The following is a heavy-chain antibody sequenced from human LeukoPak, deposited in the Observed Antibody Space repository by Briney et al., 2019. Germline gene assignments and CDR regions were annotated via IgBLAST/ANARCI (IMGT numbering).Heavy chain of an antibody. Sequence: PSETLSLTCTVSGGSISSYYWSWIRQPAGKGLEWIGRIYTSGSTNYNPSLKSRVTMSVDTSKNQFSLKLSSVTAADTAVYYCARGRISVVVTAARWFRYFDLWGRGTLVTVSS. J-gene: IGHJ2*01. CDR3: ARGRISVVVTAARWFRYFDL. CDR1: GGSISSYY. V-gene: IGHV4-4*07. CDR2: IYTSGST. D-gene: IGHD2-21*02.